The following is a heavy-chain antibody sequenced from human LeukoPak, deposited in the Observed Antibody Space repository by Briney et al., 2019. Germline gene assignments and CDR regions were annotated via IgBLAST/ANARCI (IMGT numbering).Heavy chain of an antibody. CDR1: GFIFSSYA. V-gene: IGHV3-30-3*01. CDR3: ARDGTGGVAAAGRLDY. CDR2: ISYDGSNK. J-gene: IGHJ4*02. D-gene: IGHD6-13*01. Sequence: PGGSLRLSCAASGFIFSSYAMHWVRQAPGKGLEWVAVISYDGSNKYYADSVKGRFTISRDNFKNTLYLRMNSLRAEDTAVYYCARDGTGGVAAAGRLDYWGQGTLVTVSS.